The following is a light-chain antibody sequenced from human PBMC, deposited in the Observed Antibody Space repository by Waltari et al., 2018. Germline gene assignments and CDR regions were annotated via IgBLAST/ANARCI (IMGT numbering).Light chain of an antibody. V-gene: IGKV3-20*01. CDR2: GAS. CDR1: QSVSSSY. CDR3: QQYGSSPGT. J-gene: IGKJ1*01. Sequence: EIVLTQSPGTLSLSPGERATLSCRASQSVSSSYLAWYQQKPGQAPRLLIYGASSRATGIPDRFSGSGSGTDFTLTISRLEPEDFAVYYCQQYGSSPGTFGQG.